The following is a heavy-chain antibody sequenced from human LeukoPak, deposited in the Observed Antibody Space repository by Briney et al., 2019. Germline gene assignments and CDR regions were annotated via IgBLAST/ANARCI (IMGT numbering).Heavy chain of an antibody. V-gene: IGHV3-48*01. D-gene: IGHD5-18*01. J-gene: IGHJ5*02. CDR2: ISSSSSTI. CDR1: GFTFSSYS. CDR3: ARDEVGGYSYGYNWFDP. Sequence: GGSLRLSYAASGFTFSSYSMNWVRQAPGKGLEWVSYISSSSSTIYYADSVKGRFTISRDNAKNSLYLQMNSLRAEDTAVYYCARDEVGGYSYGYNWFDPWGQGTLVTVSS.